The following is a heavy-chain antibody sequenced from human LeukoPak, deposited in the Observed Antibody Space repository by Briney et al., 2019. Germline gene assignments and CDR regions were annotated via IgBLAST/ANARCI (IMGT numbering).Heavy chain of an antibody. CDR3: ARDASGSSYGYFDY. D-gene: IGHD5-18*01. Sequence: PGESLRLSCAASGFSVSSRYMSWVRQAPGKGLEWVAVISYDGSNKYYADSVKGRFTISRDNSKNTLYLQMNSLRAEDTAVYYCARDASGSSYGYFDYWGQGTLVTVSS. J-gene: IGHJ4*02. V-gene: IGHV3-30-3*01. CDR2: ISYDGSNK. CDR1: GFSVSSRY.